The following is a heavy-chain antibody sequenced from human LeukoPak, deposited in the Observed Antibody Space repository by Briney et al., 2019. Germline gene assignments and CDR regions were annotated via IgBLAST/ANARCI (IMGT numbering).Heavy chain of an antibody. J-gene: IGHJ4*02. CDR1: GGSISSYY. CDR3: ARGHAWGYSYGNDY. CDR2: IYYSGST. Sequence: PSETLSLTCTVSGGSISSYYWSWVRQPPGKGLEWIGYIYYSGSTNYNPSLKRRVTISVDTSKNQFSLKLSSVTAADTAVYYCARGHAWGYSYGNDYWGQGTLVTVSS. D-gene: IGHD5-18*01. V-gene: IGHV4-59*01.